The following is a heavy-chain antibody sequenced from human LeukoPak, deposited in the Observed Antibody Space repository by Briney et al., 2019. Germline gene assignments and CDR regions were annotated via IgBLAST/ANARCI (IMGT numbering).Heavy chain of an antibody. Sequence: PGGSLRLSCAASGFTFSNFWMTWVRQAPGRGLEWVAHIRQDGVEKYYVDSVRGRFTISRDYAKNSMNLQMNGLRVEDTAVYYCTRVNNRYSDFWSQGSLVIVSS. J-gene: IGHJ4*02. CDR3: TRVNNRYSDF. CDR1: GFTFSNFW. CDR2: IRQDGVEK. D-gene: IGHD2-15*01. V-gene: IGHV3-7*01.